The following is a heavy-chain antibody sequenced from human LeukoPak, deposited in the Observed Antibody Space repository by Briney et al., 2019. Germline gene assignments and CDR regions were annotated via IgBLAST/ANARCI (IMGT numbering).Heavy chain of an antibody. CDR1: GGSISSYY. J-gene: IGHJ4*02. V-gene: IGHV4-59*08. CDR2: IYYSGST. D-gene: IGHD4-11*01. Sequence: SETLSLTCTVSGGSISSYYWSWIRQPPGKGLEWIGYIYYSGSTNYNPSLKSRVTISVDTSKNQFSLKLSSVTAADTAVYYCARAWNDYSNKYFDHWGQGTLVTVSS. CDR3: ARAWNDYSNKYFDH.